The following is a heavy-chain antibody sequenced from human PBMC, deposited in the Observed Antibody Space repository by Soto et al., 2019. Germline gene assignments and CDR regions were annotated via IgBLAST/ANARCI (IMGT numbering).Heavy chain of an antibody. V-gene: IGHV1-2*02. CDR2: INPISGTA. CDR3: AREVRRGSYYRDAFDI. Sequence: ASVKVSCKASGYTFTGYYMHWVRQAPGKGLEWMGGINPISGTANYAQKFQGRVTIATDESTSTAYMELSSLRSEDTAVYYCAREVRRGSYYRDAFDIWGQGTMVTVSS. J-gene: IGHJ3*02. CDR1: GYTFTGYY. D-gene: IGHD1-26*01.